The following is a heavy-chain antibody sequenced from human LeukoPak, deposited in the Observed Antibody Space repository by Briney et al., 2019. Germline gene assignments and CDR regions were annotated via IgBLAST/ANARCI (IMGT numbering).Heavy chain of an antibody. D-gene: IGHD3-10*01. Sequence: GGSLRLSCAASGFGFSYAWMNWVRQAPGKGLEWVGRIISKTDGGITDYAAPVRGRFTTSRDDSKNTLYLEMNNLKPEDTAVYYCTTLRSLDYWGQGTLVTVSS. J-gene: IGHJ4*02. CDR3: TTLRSLDY. CDR2: IISKTDGGIT. CDR1: GFGFSYAW. V-gene: IGHV3-15*01.